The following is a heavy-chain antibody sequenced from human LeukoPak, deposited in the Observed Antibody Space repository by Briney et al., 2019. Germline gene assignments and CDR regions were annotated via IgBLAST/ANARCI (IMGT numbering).Heavy chain of an antibody. CDR1: GFTLGDYA. V-gene: IGHV3-49*04. J-gene: IGHJ3*02. CDR3: TRGVSGLRAFDI. Sequence: GGSPRLSCTASGFTLGDYAMSWVRQAPGKGLEWEGFIRSKAYGGTTEYAASVKGRFSISRDDSKSIAYLQMESLKTEDTAVYYCTRGVSGLRAFDIWGQGTMVTVSS. CDR2: IRSKAYGGTT.